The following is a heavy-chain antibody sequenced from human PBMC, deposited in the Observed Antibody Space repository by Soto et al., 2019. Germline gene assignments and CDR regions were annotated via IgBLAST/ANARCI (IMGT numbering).Heavy chain of an antibody. Sequence: EVQLLESGGGLVQPGGSLRLSCAASGFTFSNYAMTWVRQPPGKGLQWVSGISGSGGSTYYADSVKGRFTISRDNSKNTLYLQMNSLRAEDTALYYCAKDLTEGYNYFDYWGQGTLVTVSS. D-gene: IGHD5-12*01. CDR3: AKDLTEGYNYFDY. J-gene: IGHJ4*02. CDR2: ISGSGGST. CDR1: GFTFSNYA. V-gene: IGHV3-23*01.